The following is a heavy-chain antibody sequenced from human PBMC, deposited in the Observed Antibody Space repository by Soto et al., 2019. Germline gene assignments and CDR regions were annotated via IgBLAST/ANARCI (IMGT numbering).Heavy chain of an antibody. D-gene: IGHD6-13*01. CDR2: IYYSGRT. CDR3: ERFNSIAAAEYFDY. J-gene: IGHJ4*02. V-gene: IGHV4-39*01. CDR1: GGCISSSSDY. Sequence: SETLSLACTVSGGCISSSSDYWGWIRQPPGKGLEWIGSIYYSGRTYYNPSLKSRVTISVDTSKNQFSLKLRSVTAADTAVYYCERFNSIAAAEYFDYWGQGTLVTVSS.